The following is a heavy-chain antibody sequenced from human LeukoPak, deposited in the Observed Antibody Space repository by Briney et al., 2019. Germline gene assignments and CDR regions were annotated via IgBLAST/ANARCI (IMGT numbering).Heavy chain of an antibody. CDR3: ASSLYYYDSSGYPHTRGAFDI. CDR1: GYTFTGYY. D-gene: IGHD3-22*01. J-gene: IGHJ3*02. V-gene: IGHV1-2*02. CDR2: INPNSGGT. Sequence: AAVKVSCKASGYTFTGYYMHWVRQAPGQGLEWMGWINPNSGGTNYAQQFQGRVTMTRDTSISTAYMELSRLRSDDTAVYYCASSLYYYDSSGYPHTRGAFDIWGQGTMVTVSS.